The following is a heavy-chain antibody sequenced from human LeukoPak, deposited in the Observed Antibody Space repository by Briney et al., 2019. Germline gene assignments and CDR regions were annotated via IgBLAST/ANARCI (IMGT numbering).Heavy chain of an antibody. Sequence: GGSLRLSCAASGFIFGSYSMNWVRQAPGKGLEWVSSITSSSSYIYYADSVKGRFTISRDNAKKSLYLQMNSLRADDTAVYYCASLLGSYCSGGSCYVWGQGTLVTVSS. CDR3: ASLLGSYCSGGSCYV. J-gene: IGHJ4*02. D-gene: IGHD2-15*01. CDR1: GFIFGSYS. V-gene: IGHV3-21*01. CDR2: ITSSSSYI.